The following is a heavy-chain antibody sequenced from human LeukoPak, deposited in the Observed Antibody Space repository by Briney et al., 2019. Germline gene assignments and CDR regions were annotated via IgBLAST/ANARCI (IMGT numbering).Heavy chain of an antibody. CDR1: GFTFSSYG. J-gene: IGHJ4*02. CDR3: AKGGYQYYFDY. Sequence: GGSLRLSCAASGFTFSSYGMHWVRQAPGKGLEWVAVISYDGSNKYYGDSVKGRFTISRDNSKNTLYLQMNSLRAEDTAVYYCAKGGYQYYFDYWGQGTLVTVSS. V-gene: IGHV3-30*18. CDR2: ISYDGSNK. D-gene: IGHD5-12*01.